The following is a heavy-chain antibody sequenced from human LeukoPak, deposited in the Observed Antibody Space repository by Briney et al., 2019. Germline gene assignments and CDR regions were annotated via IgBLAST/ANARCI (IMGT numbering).Heavy chain of an antibody. CDR1: GGSMTNLY. Sequence: SETLSPTCSVSGGSMTNLYWTWIRQPPGKGLEWIGDIYDSGSTRYNTSLESRVTISVDTSKNQFSLKLSSVTAADTAVYYCAKGGSTNFYYGDVWGQGTTVTVSS. CDR3: AKGGSTNFYYGDV. V-gene: IGHV4-59*01. J-gene: IGHJ6*02. CDR2: IYDSGST. D-gene: IGHD2/OR15-2a*01.